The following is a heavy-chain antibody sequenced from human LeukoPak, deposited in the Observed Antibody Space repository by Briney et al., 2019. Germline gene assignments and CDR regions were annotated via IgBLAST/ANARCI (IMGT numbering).Heavy chain of an antibody. CDR3: ARRIDWGSGFDL. V-gene: IGHV4-59*08. Sequence: SETLSLTCTVSGGSISSYYWSWIRQPPGKGLEWIGYIYYSGSTNYNPSLKSRVTISVDTSKNQFSLKLSSVTAADTAVYYCARRIDWGSGFDLWGRGTLVTVSS. D-gene: IGHD7-27*01. J-gene: IGHJ2*01. CDR2: IYYSGST. CDR1: GGSISSYY.